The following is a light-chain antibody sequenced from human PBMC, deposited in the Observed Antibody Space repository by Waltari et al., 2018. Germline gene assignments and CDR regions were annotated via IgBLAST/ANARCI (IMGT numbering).Light chain of an antibody. CDR3: QVWHPDIDPGV. CDR1: NIGSYS. Sequence: SYVLTQPPSVSVAPGETARITCGGDNIGSYSVHWYQQKPRQAPVFVIFYDSDRPSGIPARFSGSNSGNTATLTITSVEAGDEARYYCQVWHPDIDPGVFGTGTEVTVL. V-gene: IGLV3-21*04. CDR2: YDS. J-gene: IGLJ1*01.